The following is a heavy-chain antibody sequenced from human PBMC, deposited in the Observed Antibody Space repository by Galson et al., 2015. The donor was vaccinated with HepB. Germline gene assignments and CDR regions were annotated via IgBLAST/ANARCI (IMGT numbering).Heavy chain of an antibody. Sequence: SLRLSCAASGFTFSSYAMHWVRQAPGKGLEWVAVISYDGSNKYYADSVKGRFTISRDNSKNTLYLQMNSLRAEDTAVYYCARGSGDRPETTTVMRGYYFDYWGQGTLVTVSS. D-gene: IGHD4-17*01. CDR2: ISYDGSNK. CDR1: GFTFSSYA. J-gene: IGHJ4*02. V-gene: IGHV3-30*04. CDR3: ARGSGDRPETTTVMRGYYFDY.